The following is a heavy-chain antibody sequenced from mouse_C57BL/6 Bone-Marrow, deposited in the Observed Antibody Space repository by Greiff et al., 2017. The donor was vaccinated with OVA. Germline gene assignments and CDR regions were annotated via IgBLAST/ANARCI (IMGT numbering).Heavy chain of an antibody. Sequence: QVQLQQPGAELVMPGASVKLSCKASGYTFTSYWMHWVKQRPGQGLEWIGEIDPSDSYTNYNQKFKGKSTLTVDKSSSTAYMQLSSLTSEDSAVYYGARLLLRYQWYFDVWGTGTTVTVSS. V-gene: IGHV1-69*01. J-gene: IGHJ1*03. CDR2: IDPSDSYT. CDR1: GYTFTSYW. CDR3: ARLLLRYQWYFDV. D-gene: IGHD1-1*01.